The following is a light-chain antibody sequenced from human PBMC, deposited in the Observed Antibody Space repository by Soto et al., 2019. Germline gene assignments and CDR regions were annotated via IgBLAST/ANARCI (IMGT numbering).Light chain of an antibody. CDR2: LGS. CDR1: QSLLHSNGYNY. J-gene: IGKJ3*01. V-gene: IGKV2-28*01. CDR3: MQALQTPLT. Sequence: DIVMTQSPLSLPVTPGEPASISCRSSQSLLHSNGYNYLDWYLQKPGQSPQLLIYLGSNRASGGPYRFSGSGSGTDFTLKISRVEAEDVGVYYCMQALQTPLTFGPGTKVDIK.